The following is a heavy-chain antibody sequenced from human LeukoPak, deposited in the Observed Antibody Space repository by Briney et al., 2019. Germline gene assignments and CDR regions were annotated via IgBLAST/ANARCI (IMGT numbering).Heavy chain of an antibody. V-gene: IGHV3-74*01. D-gene: IGHD4-23*01. CDR2: IKSDGSSS. CDR3: VRDLDLGGYSSFEY. J-gene: IGHJ4*02. Sequence: PGGSLSLSCAASGFTFSSYFWMHWVRQAPGKGLVWVSRIKSDGSSSTYADSVKGRFTISRDNAKNSLYLQMNTLRAEDTAVYYCVRDLDLGGYSSFEYWGQGTLVTVSS. CDR1: GFTFSSYFW.